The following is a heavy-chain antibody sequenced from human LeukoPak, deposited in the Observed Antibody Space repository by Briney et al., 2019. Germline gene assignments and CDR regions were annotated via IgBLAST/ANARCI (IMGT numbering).Heavy chain of an antibody. D-gene: IGHD3-10*01. CDR1: GGSIRGYY. CDR2: IYSSGST. V-gene: IGHV4-59*01. CDR3: ARVFDSGSQAYFYYMDV. J-gene: IGHJ6*03. Sequence: PSETLSLTCNVSGGSIRGYYWSWIRQPPGKGLEWIGYIYSSGSTNYNPSLKSRVTMSVDTSKNQSSLKVSSVTAADTAVYYCARVFDSGSQAYFYYMDVWGKGTTVTIFS.